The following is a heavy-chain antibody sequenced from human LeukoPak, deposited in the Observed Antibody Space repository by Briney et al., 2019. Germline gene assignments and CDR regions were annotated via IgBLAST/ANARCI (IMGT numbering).Heavy chain of an antibody. D-gene: IGHD6-13*01. J-gene: IGHJ6*02. CDR3: ARGEYSSSWYGYYYYGMDV. Sequence: ASVKVSCKASGYTFTSYDINWVRQATGQGLEWMGWMNPNSGNTGYAQKFRGRVTMTRNTSISTAYMELSSLRSEDTAVYYCARGEYSSSWYGYYYYGMDVWGQGTTVTVSS. CDR1: GYTFTSYD. V-gene: IGHV1-8*01. CDR2: MNPNSGNT.